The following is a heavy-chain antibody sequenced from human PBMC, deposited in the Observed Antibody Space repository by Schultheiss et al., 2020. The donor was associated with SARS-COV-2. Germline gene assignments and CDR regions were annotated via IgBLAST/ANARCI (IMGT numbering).Heavy chain of an antibody. CDR2: VYSSGST. CDR1: GGSISTYY. V-gene: IGHV4-59*01. CDR3: ARGLGGVWAAFDI. J-gene: IGHJ3*02. Sequence: SETLSLTCTVSGGSISTYYWSWIRQPPGKGLEWIGSVYSSGSTNYNPSLKSRVIISVDTSKNQFSLKLSSVTAADTAVYYCARGLGGVWAAFDIWGQGTMVTVSS. D-gene: IGHD3-16*01.